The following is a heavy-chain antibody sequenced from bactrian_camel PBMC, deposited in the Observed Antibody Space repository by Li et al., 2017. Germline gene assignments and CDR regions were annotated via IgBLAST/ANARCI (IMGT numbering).Heavy chain of an antibody. Sequence: HVQLVESGGGSVQAGGSLRLSCTASGYTFDDSDMGWYRQAPGNECELITTIGLDGKIYYKDSVKGRFTISQDNAKNTLYLQMNSLKPEDTAVYYCAADLGWCGSAPLQREFRNWGQGTQVTVS. CDR3: AADLGWCGSAPLQREFRN. CDR1: GYTFDDSD. CDR2: IGLDGKI. V-gene: IGHV3S55*01. D-gene: IGHD6*01. J-gene: IGHJ4*01.